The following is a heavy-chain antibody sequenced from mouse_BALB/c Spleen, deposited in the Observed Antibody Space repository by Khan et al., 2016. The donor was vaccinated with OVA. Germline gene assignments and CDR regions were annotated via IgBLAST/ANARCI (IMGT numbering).Heavy chain of an antibody. CDR2: IRRGGNT. Sequence: QVQLKESGPGLVRPSQTLSITCTVSGFSLTTYGVHWVRQSPGRGLEWLGVIRRGGNTDYNAAFITRLSIPKDNSNSHIFFKRHSLQADDTAMYYCARNSYMYGFTYWGQGTLVTVSA. D-gene: IGHD2-14*01. V-gene: IGHV2-2*01. CDR3: ARNSYMYGFTY. J-gene: IGHJ3*01. CDR1: GFSLTTYG.